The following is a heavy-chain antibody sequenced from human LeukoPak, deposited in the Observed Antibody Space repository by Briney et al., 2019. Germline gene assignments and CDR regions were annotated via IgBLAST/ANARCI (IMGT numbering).Heavy chain of an antibody. CDR3: ARTGDGKYYFDY. D-gene: IGHD5-24*01. CDR1: GYSFTSYW. J-gene: IGHJ4*02. Sequence: GESLKISCKGSGYSFTSYWIGWVRPMPGIGLEWMGFIYGGGTDTRYSPSFQGQVTISIDKSINTAYLQWSSLRASDTSIYYCARTGDGKYYFDYWGQGTLVTVPS. CDR2: IYGGGTDT. V-gene: IGHV5-51*01.